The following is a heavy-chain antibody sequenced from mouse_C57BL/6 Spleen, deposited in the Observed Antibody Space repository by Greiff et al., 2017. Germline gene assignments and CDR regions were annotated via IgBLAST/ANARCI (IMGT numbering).Heavy chain of an antibody. CDR2: INPSNGGT. D-gene: IGHD2-4*01. Sequence: QVHVKQPGTELVKPGASVKLSCKASGYTFTSYWMHWVKQRPGQGLEWIGNINPSNGGTNYNEKFKSKATLTVDKSSSTAYMQLSSLTSEDSAVYYCARSRDYDEETYFDVWGTGTTVTVSS. V-gene: IGHV1-53*01. CDR3: ARSRDYDEETYFDV. CDR1: GYTFTSYW. J-gene: IGHJ1*03.